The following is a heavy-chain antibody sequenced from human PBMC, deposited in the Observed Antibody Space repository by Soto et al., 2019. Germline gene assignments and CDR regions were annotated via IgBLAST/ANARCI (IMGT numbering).Heavy chain of an antibody. CDR1: GFTFRSYA. CDR2: ISSSGIST. D-gene: IGHD6-19*01. Sequence: PGGSLRLSCAASGFTFRSYAMSWVRQAPGKRLEWVSGISSSGISTHYADSVKGRFTVSRDNSKNTLYVQMNSLRAEDTAVYYCAKGGRQWLVTSDFNYWGQGALVTVSS. J-gene: IGHJ4*02. CDR3: AKGGRQWLVTSDFNY. V-gene: IGHV3-23*01.